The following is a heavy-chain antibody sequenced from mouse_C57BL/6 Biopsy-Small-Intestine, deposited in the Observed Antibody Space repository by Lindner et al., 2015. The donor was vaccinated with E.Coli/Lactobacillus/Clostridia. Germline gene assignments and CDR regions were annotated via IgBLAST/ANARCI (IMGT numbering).Heavy chain of an antibody. CDR1: GYAFSSSW. J-gene: IGHJ4*01. D-gene: IGHD2-2*01. Sequence: VQLQESGPELVKPGASVKISCKASGYAFSSSWMNWVKQRPGEGLEWIGRIYPGYGYSNYNGNFEVKATLTADKSSTTAYMQLSSLTSEDSAVYFCARSGGYETPDYYALDYWGPRNLSHRLL. CDR2: IYPGYGYS. CDR3: ARSGGYETPDYYALDY. V-gene: IGHV1-82*01.